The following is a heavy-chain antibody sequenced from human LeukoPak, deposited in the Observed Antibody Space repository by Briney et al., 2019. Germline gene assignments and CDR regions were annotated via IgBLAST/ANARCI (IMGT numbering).Heavy chain of an antibody. J-gene: IGHJ2*01. CDR2: ISGSGGST. V-gene: IGHV3-23*01. CDR1: GFTFSSYA. Sequence: GGSLRLSCAASGFTFSSYAMNWVRQAPGKGLEWVRQAPGKGLEWVSAISGSGGSTYYADSVKGRFTISRDNSRNTLYLQMNSLRAEDTAVYYCAKDRVHGSWYFDLWGRGTLVTVSS. CDR3: AKDRVHGSWYFDL. D-gene: IGHD3-10*01.